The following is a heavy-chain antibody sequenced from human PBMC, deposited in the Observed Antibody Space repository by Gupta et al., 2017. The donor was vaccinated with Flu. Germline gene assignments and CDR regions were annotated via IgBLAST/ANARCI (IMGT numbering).Heavy chain of an antibody. Sequence: QARGQGLEWVSAKTERRSIYNVDSGRGRFTISRDNARNTVYLQMNSLRAEDTAVYYCARDGTANNFYYTIDVWGQGTTVTVSS. D-gene: IGHD6-25*01. V-gene: IGHV3-21*01. J-gene: IGHJ6*02. CDR3: ARDGTANNFYYTIDV. CDR2: KTERRSI.